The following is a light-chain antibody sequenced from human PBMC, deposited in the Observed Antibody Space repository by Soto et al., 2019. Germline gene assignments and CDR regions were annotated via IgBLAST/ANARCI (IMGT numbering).Light chain of an antibody. V-gene: IGLV2-11*01. CDR3: CSYAGSYIYVV. Sequence: QSALTQPRSVSGSPGQSVTISCTGTNSDVGGYNFVSWYQQYPGKAPKLIIYDVSKRPSGVLDRFSGSKSGNTASLTISGLQAEDEADYYCCSYAGSYIYVVFGGGTKVTVL. CDR1: NSDVGGYNF. CDR2: DVS. J-gene: IGLJ2*01.